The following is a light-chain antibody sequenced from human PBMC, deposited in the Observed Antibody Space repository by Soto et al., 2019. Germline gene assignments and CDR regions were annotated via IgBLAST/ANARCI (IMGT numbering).Light chain of an antibody. CDR1: SSNIGNRY. J-gene: IGLJ2*01. V-gene: IGLV1-51*01. CDR3: GTWDDSLSAGV. CDR2: DND. Sequence: QSVLTQPPSVSAAPGQKVTISCSGSSSNIGNRYVSWYQHLPGTAPKLLIYDNDKRPSGIPDRFSGSKSSTSATLGITGLQTGDEADYYCGTWDDSLSAGVFGGGTKVTVL.